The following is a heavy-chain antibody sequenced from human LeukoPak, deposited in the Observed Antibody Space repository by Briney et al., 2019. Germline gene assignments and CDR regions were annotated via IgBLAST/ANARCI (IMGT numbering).Heavy chain of an antibody. D-gene: IGHD5-24*01. V-gene: IGHV3-30-3*01. CDR1: GFTFSSYA. Sequence: GRSLRLSCAASGFTFSSYAMHWVRQAPGKGLEWVAVISYDGSNKYYADSVKGRFTISRDNSKNTLYLQMNSLRAEDTAVYYCARDSRWLQSYFDYWGQGTLVTASS. CDR2: ISYDGSNK. CDR3: ARDSRWLQSYFDY. J-gene: IGHJ4*02.